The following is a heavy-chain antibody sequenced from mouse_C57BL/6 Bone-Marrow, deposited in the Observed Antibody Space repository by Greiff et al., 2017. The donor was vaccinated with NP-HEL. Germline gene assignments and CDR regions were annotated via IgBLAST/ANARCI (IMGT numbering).Heavy chain of an antibody. J-gene: IGHJ2*01. CDR2: IDPSDSYT. D-gene: IGHD1-1*01. CDR3: ARKGITTVDY. Sequence: QVQLQQPGAELVKPGASVKLSCKASGYTFTSYWMQWVKQRPGQGLEWIGEIDPSDSYTTYNQKFKGKATLTVDTSSSTAYMQLSSLTSEDSAVYYCARKGITTVDYWGQGTTLTVSS. V-gene: IGHV1-50*01. CDR1: GYTFTSYW.